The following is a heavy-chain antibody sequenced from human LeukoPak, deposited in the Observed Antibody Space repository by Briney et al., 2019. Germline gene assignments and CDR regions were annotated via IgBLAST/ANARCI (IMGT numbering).Heavy chain of an antibody. CDR1: GGSISRYY. Sequence: SETLSLTCTLSGGSISRYYWSEIRQPPGKGLEWIGYIYYSGSTNYNPSLKSRVTISVDTSKNQFSLKLSSVTAADTAVYYCARAVIGCTDAFDIWGQGTMVTVSS. J-gene: IGHJ3*02. V-gene: IGHV4-59*01. CDR3: ARAVIGCTDAFDI. CDR2: IYYSGST. D-gene: IGHD2-21*01.